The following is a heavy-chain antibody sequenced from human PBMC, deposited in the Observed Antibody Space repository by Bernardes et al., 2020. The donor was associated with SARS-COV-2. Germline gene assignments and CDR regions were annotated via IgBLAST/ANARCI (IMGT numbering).Heavy chain of an antibody. Sequence: SETLSLTCTFSVDSISSSRYCLGWIRQPPGKGLEWIGNICNSVSTYYTPSLQIRVTISVDVSKNQLSLRLTSVTASDTAVYFCARLDYYLSGTYYNARHYWGQGTLVTVSP. CDR3: ARLDYYLSGTYYNARHY. CDR1: VDSISSSRYC. CDR2: ICNSVST. J-gene: IGHJ4*02. V-gene: IGHV4-39*01. D-gene: IGHD3-10*01.